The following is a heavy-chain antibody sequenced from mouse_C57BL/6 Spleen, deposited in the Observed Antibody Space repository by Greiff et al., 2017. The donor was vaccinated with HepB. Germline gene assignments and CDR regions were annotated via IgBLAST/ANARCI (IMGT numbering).Heavy chain of an antibody. CDR3: TRSGPNPWDY. CDR1: GYTFTDYE. D-gene: IGHD3-1*01. J-gene: IGHJ2*01. V-gene: IGHV1-15*01. Sequence: VQLQQSGAELVRPGASVTLSCKASGYTFTDYEMHWVKQTPVHGLEWIGAIDPETGGTAYNQKFKGKAILTADKSSSTAYMELRSLTSEDSAVYYCTRSGPNPWDYGGQGTTLTVSS. CDR2: IDPETGGT.